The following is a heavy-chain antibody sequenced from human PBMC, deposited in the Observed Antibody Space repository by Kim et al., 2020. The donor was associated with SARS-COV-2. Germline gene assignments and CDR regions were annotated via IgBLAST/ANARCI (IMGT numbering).Heavy chain of an antibody. CDR1: GYTFTSYD. V-gene: IGHV1-8*01. Sequence: ASVKVSCKASGYTFTSYDINWVRQATGQGLEWMGWMNPNSGNTGYAQKFQGRVTMTRNTSISTAYMELSSLRSEDTAVYYCARGSGYDSPYYYYGMDVWGQGTTVTVSS. D-gene: IGHD5-12*01. CDR2: MNPNSGNT. CDR3: ARGSGYDSPYYYYGMDV. J-gene: IGHJ6*02.